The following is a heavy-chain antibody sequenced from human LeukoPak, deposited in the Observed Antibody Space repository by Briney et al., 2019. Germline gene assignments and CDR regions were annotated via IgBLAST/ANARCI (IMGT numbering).Heavy chain of an antibody. Sequence: GGSLRLSCAASGFTFNDYAMHWVRQAPGKGLEWVAVTSYDESNKYYADSVKGRFTISRDNSKNTLYLQMNSLRAEDTAVYYCARGEGLFDYWGQGTLVTVSS. CDR3: ARGEGLFDY. CDR2: TSYDESNK. CDR1: GFTFNDYA. J-gene: IGHJ4*02. V-gene: IGHV3-30-3*01.